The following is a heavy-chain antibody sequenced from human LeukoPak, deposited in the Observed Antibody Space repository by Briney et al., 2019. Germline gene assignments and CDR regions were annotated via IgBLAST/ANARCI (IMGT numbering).Heavy chain of an antibody. CDR1: GGSISSYY. D-gene: IGHD3-16*01. J-gene: IGHJ5*02. Sequence: SETLSLICTVSGGSISSYYWSWIRQPPGKGLEWIGYIYYSGSTNYNPSLKSRVTISVDTSKNQFSLKLSSVTAADTAVYYCARGVRGWFDPWGQGTLVTVSS. CDR3: ARGVRGWFDP. CDR2: IYYSGST. V-gene: IGHV4-59*01.